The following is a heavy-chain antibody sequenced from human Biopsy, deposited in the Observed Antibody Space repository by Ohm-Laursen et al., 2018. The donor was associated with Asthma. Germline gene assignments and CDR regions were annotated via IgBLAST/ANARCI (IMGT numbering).Heavy chain of an antibody. CDR3: ARGPNYHGSGRAPIGMDV. Sequence: LSCAASGFTVSTNGMSWIRQPPGKGLEWIGYIYYTGSANYNPSLKSRVTISVDTSKNQFSLRLNSVTAADTAVYYCARGPNYHGSGRAPIGMDVWGQGTTVTVSS. D-gene: IGHD3-10*01. J-gene: IGHJ6*02. V-gene: IGHV4-59*02. CDR1: GFTVSTNG. CDR2: IYYTGSA.